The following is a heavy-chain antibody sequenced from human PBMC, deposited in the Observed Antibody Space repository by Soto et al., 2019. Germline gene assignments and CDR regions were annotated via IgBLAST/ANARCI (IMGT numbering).Heavy chain of an antibody. CDR3: ARDPRTYYDFWSGYYGSPNFDY. J-gene: IGHJ4*02. D-gene: IGHD3-3*01. CDR1: GYTFTGYY. Sequence: QVQLVQSGAEVKKPGASVKVSCKASGYTFTGYYMHWVRQAPGQGREWMGWINPNSGGTNYAQKFQGRVTMTRDTSISTAYMELSRLRSDDTAVYYCARDPRTYYDFWSGYYGSPNFDYWGQGTLVTVSS. CDR2: INPNSGGT. V-gene: IGHV1-2*02.